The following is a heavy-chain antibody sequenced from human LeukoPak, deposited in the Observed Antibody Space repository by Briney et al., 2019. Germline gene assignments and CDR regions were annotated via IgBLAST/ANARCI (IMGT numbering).Heavy chain of an antibody. Sequence: SVKVSCKASGGTFSSYAISWVRQAPGQGLEWMGRIIPILGIANYAQKFQSRVTITADKSTSTAYMELSSLRSEDTAVYYCARDRDSSGWYERGGFDYWGQGTLVTVSS. CDR3: ARDRDSSGWYERGGFDY. CDR2: IIPILGIA. V-gene: IGHV1-69*04. CDR1: GGTFSSYA. J-gene: IGHJ4*02. D-gene: IGHD6-19*01.